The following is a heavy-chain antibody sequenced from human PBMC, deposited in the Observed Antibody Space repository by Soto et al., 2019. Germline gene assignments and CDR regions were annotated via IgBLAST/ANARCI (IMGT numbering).Heavy chain of an antibody. J-gene: IGHJ4*02. D-gene: IGHD3-10*01. CDR2: IYHSGST. CDR1: GGSISSSNW. CDR3: ARAGITMVRGYFDY. Sequence: NPSETLSLTCAVSGGSISSSNWWSWVRQPPGKGLEWIGEIYHSGSTNYNPSLKSRVTISVDKSKNQFSLKLSSVTAADTAVYYCARAGITMVRGYFDYWGQGTLVTVSS. V-gene: IGHV4-4*02.